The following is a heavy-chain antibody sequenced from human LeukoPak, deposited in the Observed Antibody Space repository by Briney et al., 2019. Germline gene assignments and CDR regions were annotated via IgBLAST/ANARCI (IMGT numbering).Heavy chain of an antibody. CDR2: IYHSGST. Sequence: PSETLSLTCTVSGGSISSGGYYWSWIRQPPGKGLEWIGYIYHSGSTYYNPSLKSRVTISVDRSKNQFSLKLSSVTAADTAVYYCARDWRGQQLVFDYWGQGTLVTVSS. J-gene: IGHJ4*02. V-gene: IGHV4-30-2*01. D-gene: IGHD6-13*01. CDR3: ARDWRGQQLVFDY. CDR1: GGSISSGGYY.